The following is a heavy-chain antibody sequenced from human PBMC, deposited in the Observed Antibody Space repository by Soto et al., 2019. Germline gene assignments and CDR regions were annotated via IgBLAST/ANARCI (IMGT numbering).Heavy chain of an antibody. D-gene: IGHD6-19*01. V-gene: IGHV3-21*01. CDR3: ARAKGIAVAGKMRPNWFDP. J-gene: IGHJ5*02. CDR1: GFTFSSYS. CDR2: ISSSSSYI. Sequence: PGGSLRLSCAASGFTFSSYSMNWVRQAPGKGLEWVSSISSSSSYIYYADSVKGRFTISRDNAKNSLYLQMNSLRAEDTAVYYCARAKGIAVAGKMRPNWFDPWGQGTLVTVSS.